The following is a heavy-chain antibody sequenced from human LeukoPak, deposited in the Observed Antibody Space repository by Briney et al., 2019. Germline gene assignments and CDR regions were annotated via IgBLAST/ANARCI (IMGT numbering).Heavy chain of an antibody. CDR1: GFPFSAHR. CDR2: ISSSTTYI. CDR3: ARGLTFGGVIVLY. J-gene: IGHJ4*02. Sequence: GGSLRLSCAASGFPFSAHRMDWVRQAPGKGLEWVSSISSSTTYIYYADSVKGRFTISRDNAKNSLYLQMNSLRAEDTAVYYCARGLTFGGVIVLYWGQGTLVTVSS. V-gene: IGHV3-21*01. D-gene: IGHD3-16*02.